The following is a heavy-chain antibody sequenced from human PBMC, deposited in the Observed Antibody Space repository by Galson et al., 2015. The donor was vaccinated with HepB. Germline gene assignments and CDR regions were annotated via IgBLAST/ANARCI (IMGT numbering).Heavy chain of an antibody. J-gene: IGHJ4*02. CDR2: INAGNGNT. V-gene: IGHV1-3*01. D-gene: IGHD6-13*01. Sequence: SVKVSCKASGYTFTSYAMHWVRQAPGQRLEWMGWINAGNGNTKYSQKFQGRVTITRDTSANTAYMELSSLRSEDTAVYYCARDLLEAAALSSWGQGTLVTVSS. CDR3: ARDLLEAAALSS. CDR1: GYTFTSYA.